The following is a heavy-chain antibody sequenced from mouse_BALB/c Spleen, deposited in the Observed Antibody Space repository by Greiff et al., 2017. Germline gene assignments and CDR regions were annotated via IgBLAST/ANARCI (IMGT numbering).Heavy chain of an antibody. CDR3: ARAPDYYGSSPRAMDY. CDR1: GFSLTGYG. D-gene: IGHD1-1*01. Sequence: QVQLQQSGPGLVAPSQSLSITCTVSGFSLTGYGVNWVRQPPGKGLEWLGMIWGDGSTDYNSALKSRLSISKDNSKSQVFLKMNSLQTDDTARYYCARAPDYYGSSPRAMDYWGQGTSVTVSS. V-gene: IGHV2-6-7*01. J-gene: IGHJ4*01. CDR2: IWGDGST.